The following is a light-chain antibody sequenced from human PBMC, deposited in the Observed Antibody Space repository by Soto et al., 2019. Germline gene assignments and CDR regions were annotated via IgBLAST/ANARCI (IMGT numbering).Light chain of an antibody. V-gene: IGLV2-14*03. CDR2: EVS. Sequence: QSVLTQPASVSGSPGQWITISCTGTSSDVGGYNYVSWYQQPPGKAPKLMIYEVSNRPSGVSNRFSGSKSGNTASLTISGPQAEDEADYYCSSYTSSSSLGVFGTGTKVTVL. CDR1: SSDVGGYNY. CDR3: SSYTSSSSLGV. J-gene: IGLJ1*01.